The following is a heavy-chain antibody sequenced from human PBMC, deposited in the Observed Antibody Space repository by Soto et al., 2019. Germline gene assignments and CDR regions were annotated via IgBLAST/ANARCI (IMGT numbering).Heavy chain of an antibody. CDR1: GFIFRNSG. D-gene: IGHD3-10*01. Sequence: QVQLVESVGGVVQPGMSLSLSCAASGFIFRNSGMHWLRQAPGKGLEWVAVISYDGNSEYYEDSVKGRFNVSRDNSKNTLSLPMNSLRVEDTALYYCSKRGGTHWYTIDYWGQGTLVTVSS. CDR3: SKRGGTHWYTIDY. CDR2: ISYDGNSE. V-gene: IGHV3-30*18. J-gene: IGHJ4*02.